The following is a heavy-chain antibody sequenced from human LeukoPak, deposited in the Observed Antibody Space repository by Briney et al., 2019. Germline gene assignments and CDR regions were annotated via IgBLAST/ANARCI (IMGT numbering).Heavy chain of an antibody. J-gene: IGHJ5*02. CDR1: GFTFINYG. CDR3: ARDSRYDFWSGYEYNWFDP. CDR2: IRYDRSNQ. Sequence: GGSLRLSCAASGFTFINYGMHWVRQAPGKGLEWVAFIRYDRSNQYYADSVKGRFTISRDNSKNTVYLQMNSLRAEDTAVYYCARDSRYDFWSGYEYNWFDPWGQGTLVTVSS. V-gene: IGHV3-30*02. D-gene: IGHD3-3*01.